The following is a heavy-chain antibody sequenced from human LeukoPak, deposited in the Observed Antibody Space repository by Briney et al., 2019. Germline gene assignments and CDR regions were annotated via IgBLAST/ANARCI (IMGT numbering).Heavy chain of an antibody. Sequence: PGGSLSLSCAASGFTLSSYNMNWVRQAPGKGLEWVSSITSGSSYIYYADSVKGRFTISRDNAKNSLYLQMNSLRAEDTAVYYCARDPYSGSYGNYYYYFMDVWGKGTTVTISS. V-gene: IGHV3-21*01. J-gene: IGHJ6*03. CDR1: GFTLSSYN. CDR2: ITSGSSYI. CDR3: ARDPYSGSYGNYYYYFMDV. D-gene: IGHD1-26*01.